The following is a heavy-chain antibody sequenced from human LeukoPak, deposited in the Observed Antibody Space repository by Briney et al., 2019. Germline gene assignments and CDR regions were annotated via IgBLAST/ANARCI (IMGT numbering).Heavy chain of an antibody. J-gene: IGHJ6*02. CDR1: GYSFGNYG. V-gene: IGHV1-18*01. CDR2: ISAHNGNT. Sequence: ASVKVSCRAFGYSFGNYGISWVRQAPGQGLEWLGWISAHNGNTNYARKFQGGVTMTTDTSTSTAYMELTSLRSDDTAMYYCARDDRYLLPSAYYSNGLDVWGQGTTVTVSS. CDR3: ARDDRYLLPSAYYSNGLDV. D-gene: IGHD1-1*01.